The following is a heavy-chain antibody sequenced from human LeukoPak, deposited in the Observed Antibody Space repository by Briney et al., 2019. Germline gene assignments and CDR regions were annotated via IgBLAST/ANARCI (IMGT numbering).Heavy chain of an antibody. V-gene: IGHV3-7*01. CDR1: GSTFSSYW. D-gene: IGHD3-10*01. J-gene: IGHJ6*03. CDR2: IRQDEGER. Sequence: GGSLRLSCAASGSTFSSYWMTWVRQSPGKGPEWVANIRQDEGERYTVDSVKGRFAISRDNAKNSVYLHMNSLRAEDTALYYCARLSAYYYGSFFYYYMDVWGKGTTVTVSS. CDR3: ARLSAYYYGSFFYYYMDV.